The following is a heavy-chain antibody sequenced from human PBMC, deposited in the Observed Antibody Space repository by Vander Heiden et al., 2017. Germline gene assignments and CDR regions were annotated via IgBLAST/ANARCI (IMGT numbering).Heavy chain of an antibody. V-gene: IGHV3-30*04. CDR1: SSYA. Sequence: SSYAIHWVRQAPGKGLEWVAVISYEGSKKYYADSVKGRFTISRDNSKNTLYMQMNSLRAEDTAVYYWARDGDIVVVVAAYYFEYWGQGTLVTVSS. CDR3: ARDGDIVVVVAAYYFEY. CDR2: ISYEGSKK. J-gene: IGHJ4*02. D-gene: IGHD2-15*01.